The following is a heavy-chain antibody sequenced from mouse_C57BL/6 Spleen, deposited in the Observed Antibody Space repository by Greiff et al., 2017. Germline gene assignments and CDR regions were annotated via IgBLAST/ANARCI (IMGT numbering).Heavy chain of an antibody. CDR3: ARSGITTVVAYYFDY. J-gene: IGHJ2*01. D-gene: IGHD1-1*01. CDR2: INPSNGGT. V-gene: IGHV1-53*01. CDR1: GYTFTSYW. Sequence: QVQLQQPGTELVKPGASVKLSCKASGYTFTSYWMHWVKQRPGQGLEWIGNINPSNGGTNYNEKFKSKATLTVDKSSSTAYMQLSSLTSEDSALYYCARSGITTVVAYYFDYWGQGTTLTVSS.